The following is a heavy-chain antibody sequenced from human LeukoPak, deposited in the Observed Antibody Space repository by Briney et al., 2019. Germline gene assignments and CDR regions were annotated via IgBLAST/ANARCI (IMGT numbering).Heavy chain of an antibody. Sequence: PSETLSLTCTVSGVSFSSGSYYWSCIRQPPGKGLEWIVYIYYSGSTNYNPSLKSRVTTSVDTSKTQFSLKLSSVTAEDTAVYYCARGSGGIAAAGPVDYWGQGTLVTVSS. CDR3: ARGSGGIAAAGPVDY. V-gene: IGHV4-61*01. CDR2: IYYSGST. J-gene: IGHJ4*02. D-gene: IGHD6-13*01. CDR1: GVSFSSGSYY.